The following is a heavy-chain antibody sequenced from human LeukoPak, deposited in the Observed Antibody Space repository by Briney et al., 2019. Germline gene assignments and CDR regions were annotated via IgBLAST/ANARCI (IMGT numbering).Heavy chain of an antibody. CDR3: ARDWVLDY. D-gene: IGHD1-1*01. V-gene: IGHV4-59*01. CDR2: ISYSGNT. CDR1: GGSLNNYY. J-gene: IGHJ4*02. Sequence: PSETLSLTCTVYGGSLNNYYWIWIRQPPGKGLEWIGYISYSGNTKYNPSLKSRVTISVDTSKNQFSLKLSSVTAADTAVYYCARDWVLDYWGQGTLVTVPS.